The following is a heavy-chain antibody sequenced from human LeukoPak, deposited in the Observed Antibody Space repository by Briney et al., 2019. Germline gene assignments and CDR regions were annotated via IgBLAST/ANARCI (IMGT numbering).Heavy chain of an antibody. CDR1: GFTFSSYW. D-gene: IGHD5-18*01. Sequence: GGSLRLSGAASGFTFSSYWMSWVRQAPGKGLEWVANIKQDGSEKYYVDSVKGRFTISRDNAKNSLYLQMNSLRAEDTAVYYCARVRWAGGYSYGLFDYWGQGTLVTVSS. CDR2: IKQDGSEK. J-gene: IGHJ4*02. CDR3: ARVRWAGGYSYGLFDY. V-gene: IGHV3-7*03.